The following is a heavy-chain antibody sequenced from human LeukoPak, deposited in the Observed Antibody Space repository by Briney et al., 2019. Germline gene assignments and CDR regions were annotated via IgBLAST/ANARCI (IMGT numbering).Heavy chain of an antibody. V-gene: IGHV1-18*04. J-gene: IGHJ3*02. D-gene: IGHD3-9*01. CDR3: ARDSDILTGYPDAFDI. Sequence: ASVKVSCKASGYTFTSYGSSWVRQAPGQGLEWMGWISAYNGNTNYAQKLQGRVTMTTDTSTSTAYMELRSLRSDDTAVYYCARDSDILTGYPDAFDIWGQGTMVSVSS. CDR1: GYTFTSYG. CDR2: ISAYNGNT.